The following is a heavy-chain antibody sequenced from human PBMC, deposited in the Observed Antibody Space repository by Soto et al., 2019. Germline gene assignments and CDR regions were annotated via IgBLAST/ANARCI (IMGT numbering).Heavy chain of an antibody. Sequence: SETLSLTCTVAEGSISSYDGNWLRQPPGKGLEWIGYIYYSGSTNYNPSLKSRLTISVDTSKNQFSLKLSSVTAADTAVYYCARSNTAMVEFDYWVQGTLVPVFS. CDR3: ARSNTAMVEFDY. V-gene: IGHV4-59*01. J-gene: IGHJ4*02. D-gene: IGHD5-18*01. CDR2: IYYSGST. CDR1: EGSISSYD.